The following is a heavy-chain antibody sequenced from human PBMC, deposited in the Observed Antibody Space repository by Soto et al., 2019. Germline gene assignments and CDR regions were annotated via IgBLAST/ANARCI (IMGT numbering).Heavy chain of an antibody. Sequence: EVQLLESGGGLVQPGGSLRLSCAASGFTFSSYAMSWVRQAPGKGLEWVSAISGSGGSTYYADSVKGRFTISRDNSKNTLYLQMNSVRAEDTAVYYCAKVSDYIWGSYRYYFDYWGQGTLVTVSS. CDR2: ISGSGGST. CDR1: GFTFSSYA. D-gene: IGHD3-16*02. CDR3: AKVSDYIWGSYRYYFDY. J-gene: IGHJ4*02. V-gene: IGHV3-23*01.